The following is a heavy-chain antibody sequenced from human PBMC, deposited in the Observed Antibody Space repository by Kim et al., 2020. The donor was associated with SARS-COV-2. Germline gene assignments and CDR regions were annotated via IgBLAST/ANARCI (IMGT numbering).Heavy chain of an antibody. CDR2: IYYSGST. CDR1: GGSISSGDYY. CDR3: ASRGYSYGSRFDY. Sequence: SETLSLTCTVSGGSISSGDYYWSWIRQPPGKGLEWIGYIYYSGSTYYNPSLKSRVTISVDTSKNQFSLKLSSVTAADTAVYYCASRGYSYGSRFDYWGQGTLVTVSS. D-gene: IGHD5-18*01. J-gene: IGHJ4*02. V-gene: IGHV4-30-4*01.